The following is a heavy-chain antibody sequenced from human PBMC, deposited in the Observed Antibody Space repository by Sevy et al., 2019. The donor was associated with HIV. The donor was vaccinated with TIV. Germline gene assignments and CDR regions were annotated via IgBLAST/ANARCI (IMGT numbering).Heavy chain of an antibody. CDR2: IYYSGNT. CDR1: RGSIRHADSY. Sequence: SETLSLTCTVSRGSIRHADSYWNWIRQPPGKGLEWIGYIYYSGNTYYNPSLWSRFSISVDTSKSQFSLQLTSVTAADTAVYFCARSTVWFGELTWGQGTPVTVSS. CDR3: ARSTVWFGELT. D-gene: IGHD3-10*01. V-gene: IGHV4-30-4*01. J-gene: IGHJ5*02.